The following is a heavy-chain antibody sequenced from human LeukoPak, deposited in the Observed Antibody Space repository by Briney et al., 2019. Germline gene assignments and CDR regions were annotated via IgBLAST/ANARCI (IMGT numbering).Heavy chain of an antibody. CDR1: GFTFSSYG. J-gene: IGHJ4*02. CDR2: IRYDGSNK. V-gene: IGHV3-30*02. D-gene: IGHD6-13*01. Sequence: GGSLRLSCAASGFTFSSYGMHWVRQAPGKGLEWVAFIRYDGSNKYYADSVKGRFTISRDNSKNTLYLQMNSLRAEATAMYYCARPYDSSWYGGFDYWGQGTLVTVSS. CDR3: ARPYDSSWYGGFDY.